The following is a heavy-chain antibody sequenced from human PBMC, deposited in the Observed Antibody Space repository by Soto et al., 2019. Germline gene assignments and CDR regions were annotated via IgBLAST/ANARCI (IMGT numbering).Heavy chain of an antibody. J-gene: IGHJ6*02. CDR3: AKDLYYYDSSGYYPGDYYYGMDV. Sequence: GGSLRLSCAASGFTFSSYAMSWVRQAPGKGLEWVSAISGSGGSTYYADSVKGRFTISRDNSKNTLYLQMNSLRAEDTAVYYCAKDLYYYDSSGYYPGDYYYGMDVWGQGTTVTVSS. CDR2: ISGSGGST. V-gene: IGHV3-23*01. D-gene: IGHD3-22*01. CDR1: GFTFSSYA.